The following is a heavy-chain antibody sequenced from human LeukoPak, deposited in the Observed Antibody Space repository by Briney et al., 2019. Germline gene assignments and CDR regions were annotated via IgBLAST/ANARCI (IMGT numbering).Heavy chain of an antibody. D-gene: IGHD2-2*01. Sequence: SETLSLTCTVSGGSISSYYWSWIRQPPGKGLEWIGYIYYSGSTYYNPSLKSRVTISVDTSKNQFSLKLSSVTAADTAVYYCARGSEEYASAFDIWGQGTMVTVSS. V-gene: IGHV4-59*12. CDR2: IYYSGST. CDR3: ARGSEEYASAFDI. J-gene: IGHJ3*02. CDR1: GGSISSYY.